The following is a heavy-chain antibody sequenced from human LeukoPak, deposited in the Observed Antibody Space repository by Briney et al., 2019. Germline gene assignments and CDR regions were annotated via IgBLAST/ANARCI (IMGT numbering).Heavy chain of an antibody. CDR3: ARDKGVMTNFDY. Sequence: GGSLRLSCAASGFTLSSYSMNWVRQAPGKGLEWVSSISSSSSYIYYADSVKGRFTISRDNDKNSLYLQMNSLRAEDTAVYYCARDKGVMTNFDYWGQGTLVTVSS. J-gene: IGHJ4*01. D-gene: IGHD3-16*01. CDR1: GFTLSSYS. CDR2: ISSSSSYI. V-gene: IGHV3-21*01.